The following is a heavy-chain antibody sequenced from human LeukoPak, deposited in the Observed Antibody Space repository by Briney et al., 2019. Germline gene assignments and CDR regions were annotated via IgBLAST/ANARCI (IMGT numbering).Heavy chain of an antibody. CDR1: GFTFSSYW. CDR3: ARDEYDYVWGSYTLVYYFHY. CDR2: IKQDGSEK. J-gene: IGHJ4*02. D-gene: IGHD3-16*01. Sequence: GGSLRLSCAASGFTFSSYWISWVRQAPGKRLEWVANIKQDGSEKYYVDSVKGRFTISRYNAKNSLYLQMNSLRAEDTAVYYCARDEYDYVWGSYTLVYYFHYGGQGTLVTVSS. V-gene: IGHV3-7*01.